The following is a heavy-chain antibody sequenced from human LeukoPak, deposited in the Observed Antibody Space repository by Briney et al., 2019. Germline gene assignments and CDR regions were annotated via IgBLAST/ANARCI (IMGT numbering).Heavy chain of an antibody. CDR3: ARDNYYGSGSYYKPYYYYMDV. V-gene: IGHV1-8*03. Sequence: ASVKVSCKASGYTFTSYDINWVRQATGQGLEWMGWMNPNSGNTGYAQKFQGRVTITRNTSISTAYMELSSLRSEDTAVYYCARDNYYGSGSYYKPYYYYMDVWGKGTTVTISS. D-gene: IGHD3-10*01. CDR2: MNPNSGNT. CDR1: GYTFTSYD. J-gene: IGHJ6*03.